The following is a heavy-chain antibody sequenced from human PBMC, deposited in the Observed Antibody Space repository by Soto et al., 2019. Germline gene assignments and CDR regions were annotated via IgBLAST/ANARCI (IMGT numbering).Heavy chain of an antibody. J-gene: IGHJ6*02. CDR3: ARTVLHYYDSSGYYYSQNYYGMDV. V-gene: IGHV5-51*01. Sequence: GESLKISCKGSGYSFTSYWIGWVRQMPGKGLEWMGIIYPGDSDTRYSPSFQGQVTISADKSISTAYLQWSSLKASDTAMYYCARTVLHYYDSSGYYYSQNYYGMDVWGQGTMVTVSS. D-gene: IGHD3-22*01. CDR1: GYSFTSYW. CDR2: IYPGDSDT.